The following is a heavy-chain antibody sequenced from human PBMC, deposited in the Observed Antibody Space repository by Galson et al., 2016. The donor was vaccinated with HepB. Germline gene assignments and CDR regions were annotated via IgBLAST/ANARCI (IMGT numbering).Heavy chain of an antibody. Sequence: SLRLSCAASGFTFNYAWMSWVRQAPGKGLEWVGRIKSKADGETTDYAATVKGRLTISRDDSKNTVYLHMNSLETEDTGVYYFTTDGGGRGWQIWGQGTLVTVSS. CDR3: TTDGGGRGWQI. D-gene: IGHD6-19*01. V-gene: IGHV3-15*01. CDR1: GFTFNYAW. CDR2: IKSKADGETT. J-gene: IGHJ4*02.